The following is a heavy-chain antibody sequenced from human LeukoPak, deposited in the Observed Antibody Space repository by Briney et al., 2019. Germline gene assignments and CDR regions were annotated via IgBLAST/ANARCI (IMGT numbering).Heavy chain of an antibody. D-gene: IGHD6-19*01. Sequence: GGSLRLSCAASGFTFSSYAMSWVRQAPGKGLEWVSAISGSGGSIYFADSVRGRFTIYRDNFKNTVYLEVNSLRAEDTAVYYCAKDGYSSGWYATYYFDYWGQGTLVTVSS. CDR1: GFTFSSYA. CDR3: AKDGYSSGWYATYYFDY. J-gene: IGHJ4*02. V-gene: IGHV3-23*01. CDR2: ISGSGGSI.